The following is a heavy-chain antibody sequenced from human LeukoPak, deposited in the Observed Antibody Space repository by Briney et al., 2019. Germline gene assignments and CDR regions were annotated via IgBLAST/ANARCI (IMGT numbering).Heavy chain of an antibody. J-gene: IGHJ3*02. D-gene: IGHD2-2*01. CDR1: GYSISSGYY. CDR2: IYHSGST. CDR3: AKSSSTKPNDAFGI. V-gene: IGHV4-38-2*01. Sequence: SETLSLTCAVSGYSISSGYYWGWIRQPPGKGLEWIGSIYHSGSTYYNPSLKSRVTISVDTSKNQFSLKLSSVTAADTAVYYCAKSSSTKPNDAFGIWGQGTMVTVSS.